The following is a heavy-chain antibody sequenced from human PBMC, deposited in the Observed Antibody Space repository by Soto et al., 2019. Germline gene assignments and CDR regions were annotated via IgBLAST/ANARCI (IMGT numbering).Heavy chain of an antibody. J-gene: IGHJ5*02. CDR1: GFTFSSYA. CDR2: ISDDGRNK. CDR3: ARQIVTTTPNWFDP. Sequence: PVGSLRLSCAASGFTFSSYAMHWVRQAPGKGLEWVAVISDDGRNKYYADSVKGRFTLSRDNSKSTLNLQMNSLRAEDTAVYYCARQIVTTTPNWFDPWGQGTLVTVSS. V-gene: IGHV3-30*04. D-gene: IGHD5-12*01.